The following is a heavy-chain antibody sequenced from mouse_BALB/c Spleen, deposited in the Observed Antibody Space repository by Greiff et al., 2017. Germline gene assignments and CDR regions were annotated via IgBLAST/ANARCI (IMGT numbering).Heavy chain of an antibody. V-gene: IGHV8-12*01. D-gene: IGHD1-2*01. CDR3: ARSGDYYGSWFAD. CDR1: GFSLSTSGMG. CDR2: IYWDDDK. J-gene: IGHJ3*01. Sequence: QVTLKVSGPGILQPSQTLSLTCSFSGFSLSTSGMGVSWIRQPSGKGLEWLAHIYWDDDKRYNPSLKSRLTISKDTSSNQVFLKITSVDTADTATYYCARSGDYYGSWFADWGQGTLVTVSA.